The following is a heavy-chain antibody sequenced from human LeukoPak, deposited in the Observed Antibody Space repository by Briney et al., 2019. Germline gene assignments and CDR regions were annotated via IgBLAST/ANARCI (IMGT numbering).Heavy chain of an antibody. Sequence: SETLSLTCTVSGGSVSSGSYYCSWIRQPPGKGLEWIGYIYYSGSTNYNPSLKSRVTISVDTSKNQFSLKLNSVTAADTAVYFCARVTRAHIVCGSGGSCSDYWGQGTLVTVSS. J-gene: IGHJ4*02. CDR1: GGSVSSGSYY. CDR3: ARVTRAHIVCGSGGSCSDY. V-gene: IGHV4-61*01. CDR2: IYYSGST. D-gene: IGHD2-15*01.